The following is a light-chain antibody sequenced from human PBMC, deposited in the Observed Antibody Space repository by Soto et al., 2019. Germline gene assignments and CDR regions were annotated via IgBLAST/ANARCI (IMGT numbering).Light chain of an antibody. Sequence: EIVLTQSPATLSLSPGERATLSCRASQGVSSYLAWYQQRPGQAPRLLIYSASTRATGIPARFSGSGSGTEFTLTISSLQSEDFAVYYCQQYNNWPPWTFGQGTKGDIK. CDR3: QQYNNWPPWT. CDR1: QGVSSY. J-gene: IGKJ1*01. V-gene: IGKV3-15*01. CDR2: SAS.